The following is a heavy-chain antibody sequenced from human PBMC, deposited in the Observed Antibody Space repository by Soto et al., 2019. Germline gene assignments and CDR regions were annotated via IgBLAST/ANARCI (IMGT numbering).Heavy chain of an antibody. CDR1: GGSISSGDYY. D-gene: IGHD5-12*01. CDR3: ARNVPSGYSGYDGGY. CDR2: IYYSGST. V-gene: IGHV4-30-4*01. Sequence: QVQLQESGPGLVKPSQTLSLTCTVSGGSISSGDYYWSWIRQPPGKGLEWIGYIYYSGSTYYNPSLKSRVTISVDTSKNQFSLKLSSVTAADTVVYYCARNVPSGYSGYDGGYWGQGTLVTVSS. J-gene: IGHJ4*02.